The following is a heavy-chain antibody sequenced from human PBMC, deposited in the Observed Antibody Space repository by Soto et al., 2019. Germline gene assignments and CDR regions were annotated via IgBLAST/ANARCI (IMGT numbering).Heavy chain of an antibody. D-gene: IGHD6-13*01. Sequence: QVQLQQWGAGLLKPSETLSLTCAVYGGSFSGYYWNWIRQPPERGLEWTGEINHSGSTNYNPSLKSRVTISVDTSKNQFSLELSSVTAADTAVYFCARGGEQQLISSYYYALDVWGQGTTVTVSS. J-gene: IGHJ6*02. V-gene: IGHV4-34*01. CDR2: INHSGST. CDR1: GGSFSGYY. CDR3: ARGGEQQLISSYYYALDV.